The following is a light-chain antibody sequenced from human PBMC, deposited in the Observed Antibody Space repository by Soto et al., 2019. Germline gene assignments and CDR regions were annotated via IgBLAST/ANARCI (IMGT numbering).Light chain of an antibody. CDR2: WAS. V-gene: IGKV4-1*01. J-gene: IGKJ1*01. Sequence: DIVMTQSPDSLAVSLGERATINCKSSLSVLYSSNNKNYLAWYQQKPGQPPKLLIYWASTRESGVPDRFSGTGSGTDFTLTISSLQAEDVAVYYCQQHYNTPWTFGQGTKVEIK. CDR3: QQHYNTPWT. CDR1: LSVLYSSNNKNY.